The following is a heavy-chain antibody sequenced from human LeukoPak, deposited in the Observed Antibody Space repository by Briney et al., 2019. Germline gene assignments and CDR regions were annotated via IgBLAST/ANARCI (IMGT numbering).Heavy chain of an antibody. Sequence: SETLSLTCTVSGGSISSSSYYWGWIRQPPGKGLEWIGSIYYSGSTYYNPSLKSRVTISVDTSKNQFSLKLSSVTAADTAVYYCASITIPYYYYYMDVWGKGTTVTVSS. CDR2: IYYSGST. CDR3: ASITIPYYYYYMDV. J-gene: IGHJ6*03. CDR1: GGSISSSSYY. V-gene: IGHV4-39*01. D-gene: IGHD3-3*01.